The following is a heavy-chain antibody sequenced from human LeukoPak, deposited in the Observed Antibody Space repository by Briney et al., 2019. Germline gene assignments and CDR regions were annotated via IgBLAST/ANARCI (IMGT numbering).Heavy chain of an antibody. J-gene: IGHJ4*02. CDR3: ARVYCGGDCYRFGFDY. CDR1: GGSISSHY. Sequence: NSSETLSLTCTVSGGSISSHYWSWLRQPPGKGLGWIGDIYYSGSTNYNPSLKSRVTISVDTSKNQFSLKLSSVTAADTAVYYCARVYCGGDCYRFGFDYWGQGTLVTVSS. CDR2: IYYSGST. D-gene: IGHD2-21*02. V-gene: IGHV4-59*11.